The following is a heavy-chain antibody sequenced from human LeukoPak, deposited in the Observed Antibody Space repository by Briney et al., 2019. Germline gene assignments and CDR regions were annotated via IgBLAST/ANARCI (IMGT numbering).Heavy chain of an antibody. CDR3: ARLKFMNYYDASGSGMDV. V-gene: IGHV5-51*01. D-gene: IGHD3-22*01. J-gene: IGHJ6*02. Sequence: GESLKISGKGSGYTFIDLWIGGVRQMPGKGLEWMGIIYPGDSNTRYSPSLQGQVTFSVDKSLSTASLQWSSLQASDTAMYYCARLKFMNYYDASGSGMDVWGQGTTVTVSS. CDR1: GYTFIDLW. CDR2: IYPGDSNT.